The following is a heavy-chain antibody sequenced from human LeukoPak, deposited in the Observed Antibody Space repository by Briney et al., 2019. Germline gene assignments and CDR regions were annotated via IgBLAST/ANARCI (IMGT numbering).Heavy chain of an antibody. V-gene: IGHV4-61*08. J-gene: IGHJ2*01. CDR1: GGSISSGDYY. CDR3: ARAWGDLWYFDL. CDR2: VYYSGST. D-gene: IGHD2-21*02. Sequence: PSETLSLTCTVSGGSISSGDYYWSWIRQPPGKGLEWIGYVYYSGSTNYNPSLKSRVTISVDTSKNQFSLKLSSVTAADTAVYYCARAWGDLWYFDLWGRGTLVTVSS.